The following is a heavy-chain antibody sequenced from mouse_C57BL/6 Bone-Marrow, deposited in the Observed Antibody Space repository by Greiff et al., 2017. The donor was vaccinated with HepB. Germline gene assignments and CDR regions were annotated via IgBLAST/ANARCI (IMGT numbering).Heavy chain of an antibody. J-gene: IGHJ2*01. CDR3: ARSPFYYYGSSYVLDY. CDR2: IYIGNGYT. V-gene: IGHV1-58*01. Sequence: EVQLQESGAELVRPGSSVKMSCKTSGYTFTSYGINWVKQRPGQGLEWIGYIYIGNGYTEYNEKFKGKATLTSDTSSSTAYMQLSSLTSEDSAIYFCARSPFYYYGSSYVLDYWGQGTTLTVSS. CDR1: GYTFTSYG. D-gene: IGHD1-1*01.